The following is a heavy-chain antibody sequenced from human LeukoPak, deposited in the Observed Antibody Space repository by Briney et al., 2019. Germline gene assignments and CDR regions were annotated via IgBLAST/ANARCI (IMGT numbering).Heavy chain of an antibody. Sequence: ASVKVSCKASGYTFTSYGISWVRQAPGQGLEWMGWISAYNGNTNYAQKLQGRVTMTTDTSTSTAYMELRSLRSDDTAVYYCARDQWYYGSGSLSYFDYWGRGTLVTVSS. CDR2: ISAYNGNT. CDR1: GYTFTSYG. J-gene: IGHJ4*02. D-gene: IGHD3-10*01. CDR3: ARDQWYYGSGSLSYFDY. V-gene: IGHV1-18*01.